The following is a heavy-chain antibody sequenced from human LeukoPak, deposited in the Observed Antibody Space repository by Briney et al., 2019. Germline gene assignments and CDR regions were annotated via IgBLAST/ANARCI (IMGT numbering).Heavy chain of an antibody. D-gene: IGHD5-24*01. CDR3: AREWQFDY. CDR2: ISGSGTTI. V-gene: IGHV3-11*04. CDR1: GFTFSDYY. Sequence: GGSLRLSCAASGFTFSDYYMSWLRQAPGKGLEWVSYISGSGTTIYYADSVKGRFTISRDNAKNSLYLQMNSLRVEDTAVYYCAREWQFDYWGQGTLVTVSS. J-gene: IGHJ4*02.